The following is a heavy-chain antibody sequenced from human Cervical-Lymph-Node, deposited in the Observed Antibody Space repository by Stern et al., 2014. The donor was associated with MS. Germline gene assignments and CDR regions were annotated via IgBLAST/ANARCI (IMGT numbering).Heavy chain of an antibody. D-gene: IGHD4-17*01. V-gene: IGHV3-21*01. Sequence: EEQLVESGGALAKSGESIRLSCDASGFSFTHYSINWVPQAPGKGLVCISSISNNCTHTCNADSVEDRFTIARDSAKDSVSLLLVSLRAEDSAVYYCARARVGDYARSPHLDSWGQGTLVTVSS. J-gene: IGHJ4*02. CDR3: ARARVGDYARSPHLDS. CDR2: ISNNCTHT. CDR1: GFSFTHYS.